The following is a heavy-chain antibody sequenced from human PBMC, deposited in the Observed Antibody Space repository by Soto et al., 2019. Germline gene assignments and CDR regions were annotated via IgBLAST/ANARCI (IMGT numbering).Heavy chain of an antibody. CDR2: IIPILGIA. Sequence: EASVKVSCKASGGTFSSYTISWVRQAPGQGLEWMGRIIPILGIANYAQKFQGRVTITADKSTSTAYMELSSLRSEDTAVYYCARQFERFPFDYWGQGTLVTVSS. J-gene: IGHJ4*02. V-gene: IGHV1-69*02. CDR1: GGTFSSYT. CDR3: ARQFERFPFDY. D-gene: IGHD3-9*01.